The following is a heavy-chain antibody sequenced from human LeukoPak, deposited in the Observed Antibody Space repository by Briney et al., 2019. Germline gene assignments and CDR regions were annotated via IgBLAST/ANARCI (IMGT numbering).Heavy chain of an antibody. CDR1: GYTFSNYA. D-gene: IGHD3-10*01. CDR3: ARGGGGKKDYGHPYYGMDV. V-gene: IGHV7-4-1*01. CDR2: INTNTGTP. Sequence: ASVKVSCKASGYTFSNYAMNWVRQAPGQGLEWMGWINTNTGTPSYAQGVTGRFVFSLDTSVNTSYLQIDSLKVEDSAVYYCARGGGGKKDYGHPYYGMDVWGQGTTVTVSS. J-gene: IGHJ6*02.